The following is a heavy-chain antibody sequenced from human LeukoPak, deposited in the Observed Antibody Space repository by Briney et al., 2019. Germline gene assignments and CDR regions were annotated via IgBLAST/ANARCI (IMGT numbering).Heavy chain of an antibody. CDR3: AIQASVVAAPETNWFDP. CDR1: GGSISSYY. V-gene: IGHV4-4*07. Sequence: SETLSLTCTVSGGSISSYYWSWIRQPAGKGLEWIGRIYTSGSTNYNTSRKSRVSLSVDPPKNQYSLKLSSVTAADTAVYYRAIQASVVAAPETNWFDPGGQGTLVTVSS. CDR2: IYTSGST. J-gene: IGHJ5*02. D-gene: IGHD2-15*01.